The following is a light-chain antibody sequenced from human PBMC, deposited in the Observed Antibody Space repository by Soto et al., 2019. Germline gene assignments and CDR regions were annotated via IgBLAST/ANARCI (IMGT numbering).Light chain of an antibody. V-gene: IGKV4-1*01. Sequence: DIVMTQSPDSLAVSLGERATINCKSSQSVLYSSNNKNYLAWYQQKPGQPPKLLLYWESTRESGVPDRFSGSGIGTDFALTISSLQAEDVAVYYCQQYYGTPHTFGQGTKLEIK. CDR2: WES. CDR3: QQYYGTPHT. J-gene: IGKJ2*01. CDR1: QSVLYSSNNKNY.